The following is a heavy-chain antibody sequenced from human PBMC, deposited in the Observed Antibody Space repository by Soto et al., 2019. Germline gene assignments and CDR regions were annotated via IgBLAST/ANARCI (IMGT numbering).Heavy chain of an antibody. CDR3: ARGGGSYVWFTEC. Sequence: SVNVSCKDSGGLFSSFAISWVRQAPGQGLEWMGGIIPVVGTTNYAQKFQGRVTITADESTNTAYMELSSLTSDDTAMYYCARGGGSYVWFTECWGEENHVNISA. CDR2: IIPVVGTT. V-gene: IGHV1-69*13. CDR1: GGLFSSFA. J-gene: IGHJ4*03. D-gene: IGHD3-16*01.